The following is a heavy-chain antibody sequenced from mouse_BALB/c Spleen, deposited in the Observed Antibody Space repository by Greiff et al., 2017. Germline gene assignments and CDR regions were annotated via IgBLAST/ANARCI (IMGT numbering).Heavy chain of an antibody. CDR1: GFNIKDYY. Sequence: VQLQQSGAELVRPGALVKLSCKASGFNIKDYYMHWVKQRPEQGLEWIGWIDPENGNTIYDPKFQGKASITADTSSNTAYLQLSSLTSEDTAVYYCARHLYYGLSYWGQGTTLTVSS. CDR2: IDPENGNT. V-gene: IGHV14-1*02. CDR3: ARHLYYGLSY. J-gene: IGHJ2*01. D-gene: IGHD1-2*01.